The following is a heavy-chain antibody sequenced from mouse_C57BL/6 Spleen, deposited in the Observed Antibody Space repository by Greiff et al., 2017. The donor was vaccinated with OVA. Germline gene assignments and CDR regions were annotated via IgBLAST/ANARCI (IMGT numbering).Heavy chain of an antibody. V-gene: IGHV1-26*01. Sequence: EVQLQQSGPELVKPGASVKISCKASGYTFTDYYMNWVKQSHGKSLEWIGDINPNNGGTSYNQKFKGKATLTVDKSSSTAYMELRSLTSEDSAVYYCAKWLLPYAMDYWGQGTSGTVSS. CDR1: GYTFTDYY. CDR3: AKWLLPYAMDY. D-gene: IGHD2-3*01. CDR2: INPNNGGT. J-gene: IGHJ4*01.